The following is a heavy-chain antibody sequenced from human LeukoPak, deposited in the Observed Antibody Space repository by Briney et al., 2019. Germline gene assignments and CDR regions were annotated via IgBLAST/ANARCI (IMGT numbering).Heavy chain of an antibody. CDR2: IGIAADT. V-gene: IGHV3-13*04. Sequence: SGGSLRLSCAASGFAFSSYDMHWVRQATGKGLEWVSGIGIAADTYYAGSVKGRFTISRDNVKNSLYLQMNSLRAGDTAVYYCVRAAYCSGGSCTLLPPLWGQGALVTVSS. D-gene: IGHD2-15*01. CDR3: VRAAYCSGGSCTLLPPL. J-gene: IGHJ4*02. CDR1: GFAFSSYD.